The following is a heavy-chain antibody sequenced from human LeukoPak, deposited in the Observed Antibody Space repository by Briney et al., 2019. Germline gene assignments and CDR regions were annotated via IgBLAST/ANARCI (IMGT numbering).Heavy chain of an antibody. D-gene: IGHD5-18*01. CDR2: INHSGST. V-gene: IGHV4-34*01. CDR3: ARVRRGYSYGYSSGYYEFHYSDY. Sequence: SETLSLTCAVYGGSFSGYYWSWIRQPPGKGLEWIGEINHSGSTNYNPSLKSRVTISVDTSKNQFSLKLSSVTAADTAVYYCARVRRGYSYGYSSGYYEFHYSDYWGQGTLVTVSS. CDR1: GGSFSGYY. J-gene: IGHJ4*02.